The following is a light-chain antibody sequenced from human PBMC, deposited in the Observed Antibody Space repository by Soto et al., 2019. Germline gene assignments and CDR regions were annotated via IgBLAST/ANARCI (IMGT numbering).Light chain of an antibody. CDR3: QQYYNWPRT. CDR2: GAS. Sequence: EVVMTQSPATVSVSPGEGVTLSCRASQTISNDLAWYQQKPGQAPSLLIYGASTRATGIPARFSGSGSGTEFTLTISSLQSEDFAVYYCQQYYNWPRTFGQGTKLEIK. CDR1: QTISND. V-gene: IGKV3-15*01. J-gene: IGKJ2*01.